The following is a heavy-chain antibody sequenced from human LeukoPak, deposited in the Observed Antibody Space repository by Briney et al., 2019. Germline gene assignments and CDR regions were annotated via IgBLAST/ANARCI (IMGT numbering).Heavy chain of an antibody. J-gene: IGHJ4*02. CDR3: AKEGSPGYSGYDYFDY. V-gene: IGHV3-30*18. CDR2: ISYDGSNK. CDR1: GFTFGSYG. Sequence: GRSLRLSCAASGFTFGSYGMHWVRQAPGKGLEWVAVISYDGSNKYYADSVKGRFTISRDNSKNTLYLQMNSLRAEDTAVYYCAKEGSPGYSGYDYFDYWGQGTLVTVSS. D-gene: IGHD5-12*01.